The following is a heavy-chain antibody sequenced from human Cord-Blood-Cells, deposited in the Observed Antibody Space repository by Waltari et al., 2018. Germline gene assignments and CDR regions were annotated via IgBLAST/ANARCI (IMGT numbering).Heavy chain of an antibody. CDR2: INHSGST. CDR3: ARGQGSSGWYDY. Sequence: QVQLQQWGAGLLKPSETLSLTCAVYGGSFSGYYWSWIRQPPGKGLEWIGEINHSGSTNYNPSLKSRGTISVDTSKNQFSLKLSSVTAADTAVYYCARGQGSSGWYDYWGQGTLVTVSS. J-gene: IGHJ4*02. CDR1: GGSFSGYY. D-gene: IGHD6-19*01. V-gene: IGHV4-34*01.